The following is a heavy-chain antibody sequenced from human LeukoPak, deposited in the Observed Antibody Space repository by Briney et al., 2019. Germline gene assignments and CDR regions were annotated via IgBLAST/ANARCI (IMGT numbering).Heavy chain of an antibody. CDR3: ASSGSRWLVDKTYSPY. Sequence: SETLSLTCAVYGGSSSGYYCTWIRQPPGSGLEWIGDISHNENTNYSPSLKSRLTISIDTAKNQFSLKLTSVTAADTAIYYCASSGSRWLVDKTYSPYWGQGTLVTVSS. V-gene: IGHV4-34*01. CDR2: ISHNENT. CDR1: GGSSSGYY. J-gene: IGHJ4*02. D-gene: IGHD3-22*01.